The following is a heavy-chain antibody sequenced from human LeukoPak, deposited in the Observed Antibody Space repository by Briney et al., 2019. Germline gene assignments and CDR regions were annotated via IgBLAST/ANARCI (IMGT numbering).Heavy chain of an antibody. CDR1: GFTFSSYG. D-gene: IGHD3-22*01. CDR2: IWYDGSNK. Sequence: GGSLRLSCAASGFTFSSYGMHWVRQAPGKGLEGVTVIWYDGSNKYYADSVKGRFTISRDNSKNTLYLQMNSLRAEDTAVYYCARDQDSVYDSSGYPAVFDYWGQGTLVTVSS. CDR3: ARDQDSVYDSSGYPAVFDY. J-gene: IGHJ4*02. V-gene: IGHV3-33*01.